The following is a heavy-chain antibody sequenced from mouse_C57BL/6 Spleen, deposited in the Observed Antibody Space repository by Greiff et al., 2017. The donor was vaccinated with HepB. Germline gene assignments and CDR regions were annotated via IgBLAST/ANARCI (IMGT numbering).Heavy chain of an antibody. CDR2: ISGGGGNT. CDR3: ARHERLLFDY. CDR1: GFTFSSYT. V-gene: IGHV5-9*01. J-gene: IGHJ2*01. Sequence: DVMLVESGGGLVKPGGSLKLSCAASGFTFSSYTMSWVRQTPEKRLEWVATISGGGGNTYYPDSVKGRFTISRDTAKNTLYLQMSSLRSEDTALYYCARHERLLFDYWGQGTTLTVSS.